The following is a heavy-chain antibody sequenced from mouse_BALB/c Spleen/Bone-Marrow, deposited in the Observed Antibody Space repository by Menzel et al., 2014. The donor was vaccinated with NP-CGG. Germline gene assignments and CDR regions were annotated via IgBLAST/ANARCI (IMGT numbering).Heavy chain of an antibody. D-gene: IGHD1-1*01. J-gene: IGHJ3*01. CDR2: INPDSSTI. Sequence: DVKLVESGGGLVQPGGSLKLSCAASGFDFSRYWMSWVRQAPGKGLEWIGEINPDSSTISYAPSLKDKFILSRDNAKNTQYLQMSKVRSDDTALYYCARLSYYGRFAYWGQGTLVTVSA. V-gene: IGHV4-1*02. CDR3: ARLSYYGRFAY. CDR1: GFDFSRYW.